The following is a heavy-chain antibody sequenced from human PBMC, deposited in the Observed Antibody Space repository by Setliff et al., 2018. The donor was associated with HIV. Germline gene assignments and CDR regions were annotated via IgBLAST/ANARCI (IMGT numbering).Heavy chain of an antibody. J-gene: IGHJ4*02. D-gene: IGHD6-13*01. CDR2: IIPIFGTA. V-gene: IGHV1-69*13. CDR1: GGTFSSYA. Sequence: ASVKVSCKASGGTFSSYAISWVRQAPGQGLEWMGGIIPIFGTANYAQKFQGRVTITADESANTAYMELRSLTSDDTAIYYCVRDERRAAAGSLYYFDYWGPGALVTVSS. CDR3: VRDERRAAAGSLYYFDY.